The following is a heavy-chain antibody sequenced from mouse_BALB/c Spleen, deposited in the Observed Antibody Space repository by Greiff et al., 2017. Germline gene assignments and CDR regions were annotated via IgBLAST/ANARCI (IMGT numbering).Heavy chain of an antibody. J-gene: IGHJ4*01. CDR2: IYPGDGDT. D-gene: IGHD2-1*01. V-gene: IGHV1-82*01. CDR3: ARDRYGNTY. CDR1: GYAFSSSW. Sequence: QVQLQQSGPELVKPGASVKISCKASGYAFSSSWMNWVKQRPGQGLEWIGRIYPGDGDTNYNGKFKGKATLTADKSSSTAYMQLSSLTSVDSAVYFCARDRYGNTYWGQGTSVTVSS.